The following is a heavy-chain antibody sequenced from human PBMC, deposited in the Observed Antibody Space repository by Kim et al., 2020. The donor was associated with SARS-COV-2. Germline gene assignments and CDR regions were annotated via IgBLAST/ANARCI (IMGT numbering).Heavy chain of an antibody. V-gene: IGHV1-3*01. D-gene: IGHD2-15*01. J-gene: IGHJ4*02. Sequence: ASVKVSCKTSGHAFSRDSIHWVRQAPGQRLEWMGGIDCANGNKIYSQKFQGRVTFTSDTSASTAYMELSSLRSEDSAVYYCLGGYYFEYWCQGTLVTVSS. CDR3: LGGYYFEY. CDR2: IDCANGNK. CDR1: GHAFSRDS.